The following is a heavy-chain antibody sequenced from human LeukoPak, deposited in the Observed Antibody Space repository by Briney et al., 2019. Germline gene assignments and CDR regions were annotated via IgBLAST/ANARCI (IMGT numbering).Heavy chain of an antibody. CDR2: IWYDGSNK. V-gene: IGHV3-33*01. J-gene: IGHJ4*02. CDR3: ASRSPALDY. CDR1: GFTFSSYG. D-gene: IGHD2-2*01. Sequence: GRSLRLSCAASGFTFSSYGMHWVRQAPGKGLEWVAVIWYDGSNKYYADSVKGRFTISRDNSKNTLYLQMNSLGADDTAVYYCASRSPALDYWGQGTLVTVSS.